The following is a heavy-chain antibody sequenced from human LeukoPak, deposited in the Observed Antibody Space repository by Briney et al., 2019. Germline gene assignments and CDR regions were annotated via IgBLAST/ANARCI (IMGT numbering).Heavy chain of an antibody. Sequence: MTSETLSLTCTVSGGSISSSSYYWGWIRQPPGKGLEWIGSIYYSGSTYYNPSLRSRVTISVDTSKNQFSLKLSSVTAADTAVYYCAREDYHSNRRLGDYWGQGTLVTVSS. CDR3: AREDYHSNRRLGDY. D-gene: IGHD4-11*01. CDR2: IYYSGST. V-gene: IGHV4-39*07. J-gene: IGHJ4*02. CDR1: GGSISSSSYY.